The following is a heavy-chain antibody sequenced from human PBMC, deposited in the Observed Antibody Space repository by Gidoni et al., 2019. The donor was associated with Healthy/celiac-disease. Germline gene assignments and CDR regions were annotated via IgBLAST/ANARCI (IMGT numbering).Heavy chain of an antibody. Sequence: QVQLVESGGGVVQPGRSLRLSCAASGVTFSSYGMHWVRQAPGKGLEWVAVISYDGSNKYYADSVKGRFTISRDNSKNTLYLQMNSLRAEDTAVYYCAKLGGVVVVPAAIPFTTGFDYWGQGTLVTVSS. V-gene: IGHV3-30*18. D-gene: IGHD2-2*01. CDR3: AKLGGVVVVPAAIPFTTGFDY. CDR1: GVTFSSYG. J-gene: IGHJ4*02. CDR2: ISYDGSNK.